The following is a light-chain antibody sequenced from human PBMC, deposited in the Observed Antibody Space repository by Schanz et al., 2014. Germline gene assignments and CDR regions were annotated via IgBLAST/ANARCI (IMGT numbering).Light chain of an antibody. CDR3: QQYGSSPPT. CDR1: QSVSSSY. J-gene: IGKJ5*01. CDR2: GAS. Sequence: ENVLTQSPGTLSLSPGERATLSCRASQSVSSSYLAWYQQKPGQAPRLLIYGASSRTTAIPDRFSGSGSGTDFTLTISRLQPEDFAVYYCQQYGSSPPTFGRGTRLQIK. V-gene: IGKV3-20*01.